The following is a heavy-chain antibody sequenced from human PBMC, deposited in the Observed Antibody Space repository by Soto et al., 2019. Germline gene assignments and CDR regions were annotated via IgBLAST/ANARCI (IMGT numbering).Heavy chain of an antibody. CDR1: GFTFRSYG. D-gene: IGHD2-21*02. V-gene: IGHV3-33*01. CDR2: IWNDGRNK. CDR3: ARDPGGDEPIDY. Sequence: GGSLRLSCAASGFTFRSYGMHWVRQAPGKGLEWVAVIWNDGRNKYHADSVKGRFTISRGNSKNTLYLQMSSLRAEDTAVYYCARDPGGDEPIDYWGRGILVTVSS. J-gene: IGHJ4*02.